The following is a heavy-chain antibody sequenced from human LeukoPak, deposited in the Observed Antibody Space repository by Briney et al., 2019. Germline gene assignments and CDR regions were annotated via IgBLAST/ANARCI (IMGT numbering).Heavy chain of an antibody. CDR1: GFTLSSYW. CDR3: ARESSSWYSSSFEFDY. Sequence: GGSLRLSCAASGFTLSSYWMSWVRQAPGKGLEWVANIKEDGGEKYYVDSVKGRFTISRDNARNSLYLQMNSLRVEDTAVYYCARESSSWYSSSFEFDYWGQGTLVTVSS. D-gene: IGHD6-13*01. J-gene: IGHJ4*02. CDR2: IKEDGGEK. V-gene: IGHV3-7*01.